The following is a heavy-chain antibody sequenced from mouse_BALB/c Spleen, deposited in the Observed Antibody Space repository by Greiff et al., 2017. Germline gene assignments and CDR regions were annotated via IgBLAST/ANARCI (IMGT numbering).Heavy chain of an antibody. V-gene: IGHV1-5*01. J-gene: IGHJ4*01. Sequence: EVQLQESGTVLARPGASVKMSCKASGYSFTSYWMHWVKQRPGQGLEWIGAIYPGNSDTSYNQKFKGKAKLTAVTSASTAYMELSSLTNEDSAVYYCTRAGITTVVARGAAMDYWGQGTSVTVSS. D-gene: IGHD1-1*01. CDR2: IYPGNSDT. CDR3: TRAGITTVVARGAAMDY. CDR1: GYSFTSYW.